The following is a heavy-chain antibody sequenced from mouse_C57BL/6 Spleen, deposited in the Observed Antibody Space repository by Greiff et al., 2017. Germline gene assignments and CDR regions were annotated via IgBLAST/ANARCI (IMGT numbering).Heavy chain of an antibody. CDR3: EREATAQATGAIDY. D-gene: IGHD3-2*02. Sequence: QVQLQQPGAELVKPGASVKLSCKASGYTFTSYWMHWVKQRPGRGLEWIGRIDPNSGGPKYNAKFQSLATLTVDNPSSTEYMQLRSLTSEDSAVYYCEREATAQATGAIDYWGQGTSDTVSS. V-gene: IGHV1-72*01. CDR1: GYTFTSYW. J-gene: IGHJ4*01. CDR2: IDPNSGGP.